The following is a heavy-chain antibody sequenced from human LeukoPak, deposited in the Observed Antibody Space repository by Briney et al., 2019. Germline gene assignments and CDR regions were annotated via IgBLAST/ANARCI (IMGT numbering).Heavy chain of an antibody. CDR3: AKDGTVVGGSRSNYYYYYYMDV. CDR1: GFTFSSYG. V-gene: IGHV3-30*02. J-gene: IGHJ6*03. D-gene: IGHD2-15*01. CDR2: IRYDGSNK. Sequence: GGSLRLSCAASGFTFSSYGMHWVRQAPGKGLEWVAFIRYDGSNKYYADSVKGRFTISRDNSKNTLYLQMNSLRAEDTAVYYCAKDGTVVGGSRSNYYYYYYMDVWGKGTTVTISS.